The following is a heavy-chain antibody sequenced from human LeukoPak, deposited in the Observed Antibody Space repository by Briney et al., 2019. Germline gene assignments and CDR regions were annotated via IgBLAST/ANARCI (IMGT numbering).Heavy chain of an antibody. J-gene: IGHJ4*02. CDR1: GFTFSSYA. V-gene: IGHV3-30-3*01. CDR3: ARDLELRYFDCPDY. CDR2: ISYDGSNK. D-gene: IGHD3-9*01. Sequence: PGRSLRLSCAASGFTFSSYAMHWARQAPGKGLEWVAVISYDGSNKYYADSVKGRFTISRDNSKNTLYLQMNSLRAEDTAVYYCARDLELRYFDCPDYWGQGTLVTVSS.